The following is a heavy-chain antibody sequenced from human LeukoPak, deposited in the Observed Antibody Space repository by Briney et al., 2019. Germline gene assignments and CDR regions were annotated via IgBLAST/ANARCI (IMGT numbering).Heavy chain of an antibody. Sequence: SETLFRTCTVSGGSISNSNSYWGWFRQPPGKGQEWIGSIYYTGTTNYNPSLKSRVTISVDTSKNQLSLKLSSVTAADTAVYYCARRGYSSGWYDYWGQGTLVTVSS. D-gene: IGHD6-19*01. CDR2: IYYTGTT. CDR1: GGSISNSNSY. J-gene: IGHJ4*02. V-gene: IGHV4-39*01. CDR3: ARRGYSSGWYDY.